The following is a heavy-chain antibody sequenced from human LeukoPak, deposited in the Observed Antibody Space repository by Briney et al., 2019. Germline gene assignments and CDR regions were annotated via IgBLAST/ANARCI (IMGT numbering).Heavy chain of an antibody. Sequence: SETLSLTCTVSGGSISSYYWSWIRQPPGKGLEWIGEINHSGSTNYNPSLKSRVTISVDTSKNQFSLKLSSVTAADTAVYYCARGGLRFLRYYYGMDVWGQGTTVTVSS. J-gene: IGHJ6*02. D-gene: IGHD3-3*01. CDR2: INHSGST. V-gene: IGHV4-34*01. CDR1: GGSISSYY. CDR3: ARGGLRFLRYYYGMDV.